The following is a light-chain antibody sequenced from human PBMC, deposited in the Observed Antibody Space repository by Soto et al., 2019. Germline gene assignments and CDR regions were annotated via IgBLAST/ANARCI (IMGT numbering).Light chain of an antibody. CDR2: KAS. J-gene: IGKJ1*01. CDR3: QQYGSHRT. CDR1: ESISDY. V-gene: IGKV1-5*03. Sequence: DIQMTQSPSTLSASVGDRVTITCRASESISDYLDWYQQKPGKAPKLLIYKASSLEIGVPSRFSGSGSGTEFTLTISSLHPDDFATYYCQQYGSHRTFGQGTKVEIK.